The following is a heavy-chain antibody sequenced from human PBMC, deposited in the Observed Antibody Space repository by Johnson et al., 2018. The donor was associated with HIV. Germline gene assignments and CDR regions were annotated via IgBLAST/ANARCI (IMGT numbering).Heavy chain of an antibody. D-gene: IGHD6-13*01. CDR1: GFTFSDYY. V-gene: IGHV3-11*04. CDR3: ARSEYSSSWSNAFDI. J-gene: IGHJ3*02. CDR2: SRSSGRTI. Sequence: QVQLVESGGGVVQPGGSLRLSCAASGFTFSDYYMSWIRQDPGKGLEWVSYSRSSGRTIYYADCVKGRFTISRDNAKNSVYLQMNSLRAEETAVYYCARSEYSSSWSNAFDIWGQGTMVTVSS.